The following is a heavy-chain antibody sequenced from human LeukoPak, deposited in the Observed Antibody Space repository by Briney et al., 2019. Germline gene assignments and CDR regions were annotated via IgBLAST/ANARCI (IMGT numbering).Heavy chain of an antibody. CDR2: ITGSGTST. V-gene: IGHV3-23*01. J-gene: IGHJ6*03. CDR1: GFTFSTYA. Sequence: GGSLRLSCVASGFTFSTYAMNWVRQAPGKGLDWVSGITGSGTSTYYADSVKGRFTISRDNSGNTLYLHMNSLRADDTAVYYCARCGYSAGSSLSYYYMGVWGKGTTVTVSS. CDR3: ARCGYSAGSSLSYYYMGV. D-gene: IGHD3-10*01.